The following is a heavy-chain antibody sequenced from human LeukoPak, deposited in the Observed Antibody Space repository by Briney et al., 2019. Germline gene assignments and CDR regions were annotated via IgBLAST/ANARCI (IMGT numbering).Heavy chain of an antibody. J-gene: IGHJ4*02. CDR1: GYTFTSYY. CDR3: ARDLGSRYYGSGSGYYFDY. CDR2: INPSGGST. V-gene: IGHV1-46*01. Sequence: ASVKVSCKASGYTFTSYYMHWVRQAPGQGLEWMGIINPSGGSTSYAQKFQGRVTMTRDTSTSTVYMELSSLRSEDTAVYYCARDLGSRYYGSGSGYYFDYWGQGTQVTVSS. D-gene: IGHD3-10*01.